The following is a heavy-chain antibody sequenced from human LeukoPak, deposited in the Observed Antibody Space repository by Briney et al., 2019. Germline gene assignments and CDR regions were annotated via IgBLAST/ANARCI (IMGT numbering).Heavy chain of an antibody. Sequence: GGSLRLSCAASGFTFSSYWMNWARQAPGKGLEWVASINHNGNVNYYVDSVKGRFTISRDNAKNSLYLQMHSLRDEDTAVYYCARDPNGDNDAFDIWGQGTMVTVSS. V-gene: IGHV3-7*01. D-gene: IGHD4-17*01. CDR2: INHNGNVN. CDR3: ARDPNGDNDAFDI. J-gene: IGHJ3*02. CDR1: GFTFSSYW.